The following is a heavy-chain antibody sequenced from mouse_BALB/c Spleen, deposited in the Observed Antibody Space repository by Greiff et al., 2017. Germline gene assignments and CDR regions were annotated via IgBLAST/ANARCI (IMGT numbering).Heavy chain of an antibody. V-gene: IGHV1-31*01. CDR2: INPYNGAT. J-gene: IGHJ3*01. CDR3: TPPSTARFAY. D-gene: IGHD1-2*01. Sequence: VQLQQSGPELVKPGASVKISCKASGYSFTGYYMHWVKQSHVKSLEWIGRINPYNGATSYNQNFKDKASLTVDKSSSTAYMELHSLTSEDSAVYYCTPPSTARFAYWGQGTLVTVSA. CDR1: GYSFTGYY.